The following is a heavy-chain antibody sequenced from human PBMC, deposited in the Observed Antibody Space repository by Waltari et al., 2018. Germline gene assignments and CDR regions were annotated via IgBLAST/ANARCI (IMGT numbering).Heavy chain of an antibody. Sequence: QVPLQESGPGPVKPSQTLTLTCNVSGGSISRPYYWSWIRQSPGKGLELIGYVYQSGSTRYNPTLNNRVTMSVDRSKNQFSLRLTSLTAADTAVYFCARGGGGYDKYYFDLWGQGTLVTVSS. J-gene: IGHJ4*02. CDR3: ARGGGGYDKYYFDL. CDR1: GGSISRPYY. CDR2: VYQSGST. D-gene: IGHD5-12*01. V-gene: IGHV4-30-4*01.